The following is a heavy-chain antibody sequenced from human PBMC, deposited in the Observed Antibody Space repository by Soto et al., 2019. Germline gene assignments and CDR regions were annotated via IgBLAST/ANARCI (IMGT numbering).Heavy chain of an antibody. CDR2: INHSGST. V-gene: IGHV4-34*01. Sequence: RISQKTGKGLEWIGEINHSGSTNYNPSLKSRVTISVDTSKNQFSLKLSSVTAADRAVYYCARGVGIIMVRGVLGYYYSGMDVWGHGTTVPVSS. CDR3: ARGVGIIMVRGVLGYYYSGMDV. D-gene: IGHD3-10*01. J-gene: IGHJ6*02.